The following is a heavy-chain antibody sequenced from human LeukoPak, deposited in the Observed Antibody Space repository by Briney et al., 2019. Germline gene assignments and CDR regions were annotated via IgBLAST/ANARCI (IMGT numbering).Heavy chain of an antibody. V-gene: IGHV3-64*03. CDR3: VKVSSAQDYSSSWYEY. D-gene: IGHD6-13*01. J-gene: IGHJ4*02. CDR2: ISSNGGST. CDR1: GFTFSSYA. Sequence: TGGSLRLSCSASGFTFSSYAMHWVRQAPGKGLEYVSAISSNGGSTYYADSVKGRFTISRDNPKNTLYLQMSSLRAEDTAVYYCVKVSSAQDYSSSWYEYWGQGTLVTVSS.